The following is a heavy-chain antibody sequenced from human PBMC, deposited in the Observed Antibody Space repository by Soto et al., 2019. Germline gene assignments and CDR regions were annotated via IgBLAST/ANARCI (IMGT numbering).Heavy chain of an antibody. D-gene: IGHD6-19*01. CDR3: ARGWVRVLDY. V-gene: IGHV4-34*12. CDR1: GGAFSGYY. Sequence: QVQLQQWGAGLLKPSETLARTCAVYGGAFSGYYWNWIPQPPVKGLEWIGEIIHSGSTNYNPSLKCRVTLAVDTSKHPFSLKLSSVTAAVTAVYYCARGWVRVLDYWGMGTLVTVSS. J-gene: IGHJ4*02. CDR2: IIHSGST.